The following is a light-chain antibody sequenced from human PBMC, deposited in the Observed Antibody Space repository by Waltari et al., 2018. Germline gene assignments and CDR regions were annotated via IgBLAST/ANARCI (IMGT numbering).Light chain of an antibody. Sequence: QSLLTPPPSISGAPGQRVTISCSGGSSNIGRNRVNWYEQVPGTAPKLLIFRSDQRPSGVSDRFSGSKSGTSASLTITGLLSADEADYICAAWDDSLNAWIFGGGTRLTVL. CDR1: SSNIGRNR. J-gene: IGLJ3*02. CDR3: AAWDDSLNAWI. V-gene: IGLV1-44*01. CDR2: RSD.